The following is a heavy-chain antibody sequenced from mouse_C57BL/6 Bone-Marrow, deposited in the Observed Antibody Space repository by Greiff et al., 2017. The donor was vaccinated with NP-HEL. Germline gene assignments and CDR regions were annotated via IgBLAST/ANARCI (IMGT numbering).Heavy chain of an antibody. Sequence: VQLQQSGPELVKPGASVKIPCKASGYTFTDYNMDWVKQSHGKSLEWIGDINPNNGGTIYNQKFKGKATLTVDKSSSKAYMELRSLTSDDTAVYYCSSGGDGYFFYWYFAVLGPGTPVTVSS. CDR2: INPNNGGT. J-gene: IGHJ1*01. CDR3: SSGGDGYFFYWYFAV. V-gene: IGHV1-18*01. D-gene: IGHD2-3*01. CDR1: GYTFTDYN.